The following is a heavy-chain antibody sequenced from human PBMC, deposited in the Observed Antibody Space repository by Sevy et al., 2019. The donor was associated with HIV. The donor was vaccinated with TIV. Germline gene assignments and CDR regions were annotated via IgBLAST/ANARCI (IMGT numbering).Heavy chain of an antibody. J-gene: IGHJ4*02. CDR1: GYTFTGYY. D-gene: IGHD3-22*01. CDR2: INPNSGGT. Sequence: ASVKVSCKASGYTFTGYYMHWVRQAPGQGLEWMGRINPNSGGTNYAQRLQGRVTMTRDTSISTAYMELRRLGSDDTAVYYCARPKVSNYDSSGYYEDYFDYWGQGTLVTVSS. V-gene: IGHV1-2*06. CDR3: ARPKVSNYDSSGYYEDYFDY.